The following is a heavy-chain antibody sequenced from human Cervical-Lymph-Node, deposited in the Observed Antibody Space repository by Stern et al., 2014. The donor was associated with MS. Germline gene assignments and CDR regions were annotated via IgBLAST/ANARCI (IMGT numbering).Heavy chain of an antibody. J-gene: IGHJ4*02. D-gene: IGHD1/OR15-1a*01. CDR1: GFAFSSYG. CDR2: LSYDGTNK. CDR3: VCPPNPPLSGNMTEY. V-gene: IGHV3-30*03. Sequence: QVQLVQSGGGVVQPGRSRRLSCTASGFAFSSYGIHWVRQAPGKGLEWVAVLSYDGTNKFYADSVKGRFTISRDNSKKTLFLQMSSLRRENAALYYWVCPPNPPLSGNMTEYWGQGTLVIVSS.